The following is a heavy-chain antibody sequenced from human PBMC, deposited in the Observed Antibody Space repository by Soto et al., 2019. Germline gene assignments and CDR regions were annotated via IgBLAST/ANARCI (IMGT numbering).Heavy chain of an antibody. CDR2: ISGSGGST. CDR3: ARGPPEIVVVVAATLGAFDI. V-gene: IGHV3-23*01. CDR1: GFTFSSYA. D-gene: IGHD2-15*01. J-gene: IGHJ3*02. Sequence: EVQLLESGGGLVQPGGSLRLSCAASGFTFSSYAMSWVRQAPGKGLEWVSAISGSGGSTYYADSVKGRFTISRDNSKNTLYLQMNSLRAEDTAVYYCARGPPEIVVVVAATLGAFDIWGQGTMVTVSS.